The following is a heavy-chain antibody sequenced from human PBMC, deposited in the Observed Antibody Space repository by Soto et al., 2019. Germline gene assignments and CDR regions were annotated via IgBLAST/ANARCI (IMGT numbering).Heavy chain of an antibody. D-gene: IGHD6-13*01. Sequence: GGSLRLSCAASGFTFSSYAMSWVRQAPGKGLEWVSGISSSSRRTYYADSVRGRFTISRDNSRNTLYLDMISLRAEDTAVYYCAKGLNIAAAGTFDFWGQGTLVTVSS. CDR1: GFTFSSYA. J-gene: IGHJ4*02. V-gene: IGHV3-23*01. CDR2: ISSSSRRT. CDR3: AKGLNIAAAGTFDF.